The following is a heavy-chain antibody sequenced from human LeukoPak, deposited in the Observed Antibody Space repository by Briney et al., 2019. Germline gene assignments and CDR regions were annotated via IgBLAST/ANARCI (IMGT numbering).Heavy chain of an antibody. D-gene: IGHD6-19*01. CDR3: AKPISGGLAVTADWFHP. V-gene: IGHV3-23*01. CDR1: GFTVRRNY. Sequence: GGSLRLSCAASGFTVRRNYMSGVRQPPARGLEWVSTINSNSGTTSYAASVRGRFTISRDNSKNTLYLQLNTLRAGDTATYYCAKPISGGLAVTADWFHPWGQGTLVVVSS. CDR2: INSNSGTT. J-gene: IGHJ5*01.